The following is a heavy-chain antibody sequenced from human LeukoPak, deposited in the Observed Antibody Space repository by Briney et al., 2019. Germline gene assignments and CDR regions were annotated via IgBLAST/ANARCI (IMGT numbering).Heavy chain of an antibody. V-gene: IGHV3-30*18. J-gene: IGHJ4*02. Sequence: GGSLRLSCAASGFTFSSYGMHWVRQAPGKGLERGAVISYDGSNKYYADSVKGRFTISRDNSKNTLYLQMNSLRAEDTAVYYCAKDRDSSGYYPYGYWGQGTLVTVSS. D-gene: IGHD3-22*01. CDR1: GFTFSSYG. CDR2: ISYDGSNK. CDR3: AKDRDSSGYYPYGY.